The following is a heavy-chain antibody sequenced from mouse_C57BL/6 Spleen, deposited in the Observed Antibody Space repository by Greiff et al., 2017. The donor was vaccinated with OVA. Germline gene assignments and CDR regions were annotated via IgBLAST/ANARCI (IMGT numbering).Heavy chain of an antibody. CDR2: IYPRSGNT. CDR1: GYTFTSYG. J-gene: IGHJ2*01. Sequence: QVQLQQSGAELARPGASVKLSCKASGYTFTSYGISWVKQRTGQGLEWIGEIYPRSGNTYYNEKFKGKATLTADKSSSTAYMELRSLTSEDSAVYVCAGGTTVVANDHWGQGTTLTVSS. V-gene: IGHV1-81*01. D-gene: IGHD1-1*01. CDR3: AGGTTVVANDH.